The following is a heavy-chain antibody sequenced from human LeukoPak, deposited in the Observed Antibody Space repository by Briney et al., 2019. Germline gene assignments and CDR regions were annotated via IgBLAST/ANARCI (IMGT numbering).Heavy chain of an antibody. CDR1: GYTFTGYY. J-gene: IGHJ4*02. V-gene: IGHV1-2*02. D-gene: IGHD5-24*01. Sequence: GASVKVPCKASGYTFTGYYMHWVRQAPGHGLEWMGWINPNSGATNYAQKFQGRVTMTRDTSISTAYMELSRLRSDDTAVYYCARGEDGYNFDYWGQGTLVTVSS. CDR3: ARGEDGYNFDY. CDR2: INPNSGAT.